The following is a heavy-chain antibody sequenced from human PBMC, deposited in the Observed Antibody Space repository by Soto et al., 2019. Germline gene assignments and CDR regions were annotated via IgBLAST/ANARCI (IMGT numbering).Heavy chain of an antibody. Sequence: QVQLVESGGGVVQPGRSLRLSCAASGFTFSSYGMHWVRQAPGKGLEWVAVIWYDGSNKYYADSVKGRFTISRDNSKNTLYLQMNSLRAEDTAVYYCARESITIFGVVGAYYYGMDVWAKGPRSPSP. D-gene: IGHD3-3*01. CDR3: ARESITIFGVVGAYYYGMDV. V-gene: IGHV3-33*01. J-gene: IGHJ6*02. CDR1: GFTFSSYG. CDR2: IWYDGSNK.